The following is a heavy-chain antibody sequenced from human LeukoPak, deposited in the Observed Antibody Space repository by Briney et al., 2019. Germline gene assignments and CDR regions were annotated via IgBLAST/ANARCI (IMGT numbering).Heavy chain of an antibody. D-gene: IGHD3-22*01. CDR3: ARGGRLVVIKSDYYYYYMDV. CDR1: GGSISSYY. Sequence: SETLSLTCTVSGGSISSYYWSWIRQPAGKGLEWIGRIYTSGSTNYNPSLKSRVTMSVDTSKNQFSLKLSSVTAADTAVYYCARGGRLVVIKSDYYYYYMDVWGKGTTVTVSS. J-gene: IGHJ6*03. CDR2: IYTSGST. V-gene: IGHV4-4*07.